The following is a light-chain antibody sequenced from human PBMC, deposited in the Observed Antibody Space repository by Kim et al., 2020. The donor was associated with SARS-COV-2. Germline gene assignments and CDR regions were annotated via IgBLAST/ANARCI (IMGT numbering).Light chain of an antibody. J-gene: IGKJ1*01. CDR1: QSISTY. CDR3: QQTYSPPRA. V-gene: IGKV1-39*01. Sequence: ASGGDRVTITCRARQSISTYLNSYQQKPGEAPKLLIYATFNLQSGVPSRFSGSGSGTDFTLTISSLQPEDFATYYCQQTYSPPRAFGQGTKVDIK. CDR2: ATF.